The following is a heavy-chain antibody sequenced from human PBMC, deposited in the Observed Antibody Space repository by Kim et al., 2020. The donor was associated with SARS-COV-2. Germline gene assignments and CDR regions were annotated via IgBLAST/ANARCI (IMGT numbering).Heavy chain of an antibody. Sequence: RLGTTYSSPSLKSRVTILVDTSKNQFSLKLTSVTAADTAVYYCARQSYEDYWGPGTLVTVSS. CDR2: RLGTT. J-gene: IGHJ4*02. CDR3: ARQSYEDY. D-gene: IGHD1-26*01. V-gene: IGHV4-30-2*04.